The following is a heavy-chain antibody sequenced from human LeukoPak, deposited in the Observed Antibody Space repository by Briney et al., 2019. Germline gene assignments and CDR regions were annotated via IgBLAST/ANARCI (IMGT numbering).Heavy chain of an antibody. Sequence: SETLSLTCAVYGGSFSGYYWSWIRQPPGKGLEWIGEINHSGSTNYNPSLKSRVTISVDTSKNQFSLKLSSATAADTAVYYCASWRLMRAFDIWGQGTMVTVSS. D-gene: IGHD2-8*01. V-gene: IGHV4-34*01. CDR2: INHSGST. CDR3: ASWRLMRAFDI. CDR1: GGSFSGYY. J-gene: IGHJ3*02.